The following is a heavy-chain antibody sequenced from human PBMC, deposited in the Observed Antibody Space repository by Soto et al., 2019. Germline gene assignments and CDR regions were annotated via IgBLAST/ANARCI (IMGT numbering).Heavy chain of an antibody. J-gene: IGHJ3*02. CDR3: ARDCGESSRWRTDAFDI. D-gene: IGHD6-13*01. V-gene: IGHV3-30-3*01. Sequence: VGSLRLSCAASGFTFSSYAMHWVRQAPGKGLEWVAVISYDGSNKYYADSVKGRFTISRDNSKNTLYLQMNSLRAEDTAVYYCARDCGESSRWRTDAFDIWGQGTMVTVSS. CDR2: ISYDGSNK. CDR1: GFTFSSYA.